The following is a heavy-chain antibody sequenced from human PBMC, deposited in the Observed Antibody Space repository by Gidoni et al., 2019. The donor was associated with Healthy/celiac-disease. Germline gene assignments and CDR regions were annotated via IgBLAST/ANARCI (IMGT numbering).Heavy chain of an antibody. J-gene: IGHJ6*02. CDR2: ISAYNGNT. CDR1: GYTFTSYG. D-gene: IGHD3-22*01. V-gene: IGHV1-18*04. Sequence: QVQLVQSGAEVKKPGASVKVSCKASGYTFTSYGISWVRQAPGQGLEWMGWISAYNGNTNYAQKLQGRVTMTTDTSTSTAYMELRSLRSDDTAVYYCARVDYYDSSGYYYGMDVWGQGTTVTVSS. CDR3: ARVDYYDSSGYYYGMDV.